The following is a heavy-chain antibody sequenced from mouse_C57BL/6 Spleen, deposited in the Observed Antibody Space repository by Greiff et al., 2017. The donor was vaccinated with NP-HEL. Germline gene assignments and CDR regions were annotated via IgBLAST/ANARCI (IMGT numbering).Heavy chain of an antibody. Sequence: QVQLQQSGAELVKPGASVKISCKASGYAFSSYWMNWVKQRSGKGLEWIGQIYPGDGDTNYNGKFKGKATLTADKSSSTAYMQLSSLTSEDSAVYFCARPGTDYWGQGTTLTVSS. J-gene: IGHJ2*01. CDR1: GYAFSSYW. D-gene: IGHD3-3*01. V-gene: IGHV1-80*01. CDR2: IYPGDGDT. CDR3: ARPGTDY.